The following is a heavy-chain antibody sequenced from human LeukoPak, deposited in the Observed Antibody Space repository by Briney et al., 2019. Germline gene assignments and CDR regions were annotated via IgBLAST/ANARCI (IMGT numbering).Heavy chain of an antibody. CDR1: GLSISANS. D-gene: IGHD3-10*01. CDR2: IYNSVTT. CDR3: ARGARSSDY. J-gene: IGHJ4*02. V-gene: IGHV4-59*13. Sequence: SETLSLTCTVSGLSISANSWSWIRQPPGKGLEWIGYIYNSVTTNYNPSLTSQVTISVDTSKNQLSLKLSSATAADTAVYYCARGARSSDYWGQGTLVTVSS.